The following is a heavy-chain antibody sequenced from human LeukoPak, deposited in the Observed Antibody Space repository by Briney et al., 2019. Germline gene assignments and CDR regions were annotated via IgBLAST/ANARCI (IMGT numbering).Heavy chain of an antibody. J-gene: IGHJ4*02. CDR2: ISWDGDTT. Sequence: HPGGSLRLSCAASGFSFDDYAMHWVRQAPGKGLEWVSVISWDGDTTNYADSVKGRFTISRVNSKNSLFLQMSSLRPEDTALYYCAKEGSDSGSQTLEHWGQGTLVTVSS. CDR1: GFSFDDYA. V-gene: IGHV3-43D*03. CDR3: AKEGSDSGSQTLEH. D-gene: IGHD2-21*02.